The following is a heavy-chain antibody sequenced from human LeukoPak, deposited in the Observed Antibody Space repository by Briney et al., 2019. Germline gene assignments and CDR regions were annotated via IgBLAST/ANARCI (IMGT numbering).Heavy chain of an antibody. V-gene: IGHV4-39*07. CDR3: ARVGYGAFDI. Sequence: SETLPLTCTVSGVSISSSSYYWGWIRQPPGKGLEWIGSIYYSGSTYYNPSLKSRVTISVDTSKNQFSLKLSSVTAADTAVYYCARVGYGAFDIWGQGTMVTVSS. J-gene: IGHJ3*02. CDR1: GVSISSSSYY. D-gene: IGHD2-8*01. CDR2: IYYSGST.